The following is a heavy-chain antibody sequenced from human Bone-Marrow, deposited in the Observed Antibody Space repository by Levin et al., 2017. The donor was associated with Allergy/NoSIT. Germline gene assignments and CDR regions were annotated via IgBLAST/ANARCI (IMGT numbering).Heavy chain of an antibody. J-gene: IGHJ4*02. CDR3: ARDLDTSELFDS. V-gene: IGHV3-21*01. Sequence: GESLKISCTVSGFTFSIYSINWVRQAPGKGLEWVSSISSSGSDMYYVDSVKGRFTISGDNAKNSLTLQMNSLRAEDTAVYYCARDLDTSELFDSWGQGTLVTVAS. CDR2: ISSSGSDM. D-gene: IGHD1-1*01. CDR1: GFTFSIYS.